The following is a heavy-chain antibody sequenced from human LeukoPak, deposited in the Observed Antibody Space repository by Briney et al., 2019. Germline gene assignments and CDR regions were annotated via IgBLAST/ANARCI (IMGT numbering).Heavy chain of an antibody. CDR2: INHSGST. CDR3: ARHYYYDSSEGNYYFDY. Sequence: KSSETLSLTCAVYGGSFSGYYWSWIRQPPGKGLEWLAEINHSGSTNYNPSLKSRGTISVDTSKNQFSLKLSSVTAADTAVYYCARHYYYDSSEGNYYFDYWGQGTLVAVSS. CDR1: GGSFSGYY. D-gene: IGHD3-22*01. J-gene: IGHJ4*02. V-gene: IGHV4-34*01.